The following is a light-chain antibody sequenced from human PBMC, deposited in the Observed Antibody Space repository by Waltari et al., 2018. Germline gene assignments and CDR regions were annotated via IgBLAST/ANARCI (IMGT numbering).Light chain of an antibody. CDR3: QQLNSYLPIT. CDR1: QGIGSY. V-gene: IGKV1-9*01. CDR2: AAS. J-gene: IGKJ5*01. Sequence: IQLTQSPSSLSASVGDRVTITCRASQGIGSYLAWYQQKPGQAPELLIYAASTLQSGVPSRFSGSGSGTDFTLTISSLQPEDFATYYCQQLNSYLPITFGQGTRLEIK.